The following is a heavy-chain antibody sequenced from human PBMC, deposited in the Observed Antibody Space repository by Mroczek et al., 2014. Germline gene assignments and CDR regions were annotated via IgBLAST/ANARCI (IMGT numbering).Heavy chain of an antibody. J-gene: IGHJ4*02. D-gene: IGHD5-18*01. CDR1: GGSISSGSYY. CDR2: IYTSGST. Sequence: QVQLVESGPGLVKPSQTLSLTCTVSGGSISSGSYYWSWIRQPAGKGLEWIGRIYTSGSTNYNPSLKSRVTISVDTSKNQFSLKLSSVTAADTAVYYCARAGYSYGYGYWGQGTLVTVSS. V-gene: IGHV4-61*02. CDR3: ARAGYSYGYGY.